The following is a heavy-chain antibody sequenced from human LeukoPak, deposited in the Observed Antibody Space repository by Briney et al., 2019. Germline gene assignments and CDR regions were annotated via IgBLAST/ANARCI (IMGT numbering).Heavy chain of an antibody. J-gene: IGHJ4*02. CDR3: ARGGLIYGDRYYFDY. CDR1: GGSIESYY. V-gene: IGHV4-4*07. Sequence: PSETLSLTCTVSGGSIESYYWSWIRQPAGKGLEWIGRIYGSGSTNYNPSLKSRVTMSVDTSKNQFSLKLASMTAADTAVYYCARGGLIYGDRYYFDYWGQGTLVTVSS. D-gene: IGHD4-17*01. CDR2: IYGSGST.